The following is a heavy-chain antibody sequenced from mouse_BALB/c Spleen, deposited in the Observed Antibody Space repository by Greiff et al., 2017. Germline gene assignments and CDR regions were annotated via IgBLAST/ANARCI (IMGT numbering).Heavy chain of an antibody. D-gene: IGHD3-2*02. CDR3: ARHKANYYFDY. J-gene: IGHJ2*01. V-gene: IGHV5-9-3*01. CDR2: ISSGGSYT. Sequence: EVMLVESGGGLVKPGGSLKLSCAASGFTFSSYAMSWVRQTPEKRLEWVATISSGGSYTYYPDSVKGRFTISRDNAKNTLYLQMSSLRSEDTAMYYCARHKANYYFDYWGQGTTLTVSS. CDR1: GFTFSSYA.